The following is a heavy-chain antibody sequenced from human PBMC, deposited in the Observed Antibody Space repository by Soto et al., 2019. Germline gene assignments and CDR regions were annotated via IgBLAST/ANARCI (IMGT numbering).Heavy chain of an antibody. CDR1: GFNFSRYW. V-gene: IGHV3-74*01. J-gene: IGHJ6*02. Sequence: GGSLRLSCSASGFNFSRYWTHWVRQVPGRGLVWVSHINSDGSRTTYADSVKGRFTISRDNAKNTLYLQMNSLRAEDTAVYYCARDLSSCSSARCYSYYYGMDVWGQGTTVTVSS. CDR3: ARDLSSCSSARCYSYYYGMDV. CDR2: INSDGSRT. D-gene: IGHD2-2*01.